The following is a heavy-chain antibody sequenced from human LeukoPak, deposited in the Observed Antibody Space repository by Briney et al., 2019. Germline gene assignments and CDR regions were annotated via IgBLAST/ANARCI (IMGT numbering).Heavy chain of an antibody. CDR3: AKGGIIYRMDV. V-gene: IGHV3-23*01. D-gene: IGHD3-16*01. J-gene: IGHJ6*02. Sequence: GGSLRLSCAASGFTFRNYAMSWVRQAPGKGLEWVSVISGTSGTTYYADSVKGRFIISRDNSKNTLYLQMNSLRAEDTAVYYCAKGGIIYRMDVWGQGTTVTVSS. CDR1: GFTFRNYA. CDR2: ISGTSGTT.